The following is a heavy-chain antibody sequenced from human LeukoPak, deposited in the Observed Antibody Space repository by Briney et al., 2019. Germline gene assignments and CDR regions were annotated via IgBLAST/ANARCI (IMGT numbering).Heavy chain of an antibody. Sequence: GESLQISCKGSGYSFTSYWIGWVRQMPGNGLEWMGFIYPGDSDTRYCPSFQGQVTISADKSISTAYLQWSSLKASDTAMYYCARGLLWFGELFLSAFDIWGQGTMVTVSS. CDR1: GYSFTSYW. V-gene: IGHV5-51*01. CDR2: IYPGDSDT. D-gene: IGHD3-10*01. CDR3: ARGLLWFGELFLSAFDI. J-gene: IGHJ3*02.